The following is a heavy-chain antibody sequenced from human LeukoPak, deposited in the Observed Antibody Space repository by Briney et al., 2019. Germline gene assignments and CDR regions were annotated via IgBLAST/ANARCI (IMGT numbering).Heavy chain of an antibody. V-gene: IGHV3-74*01. D-gene: IGHD3-22*01. CDR1: RFTFTSYW. J-gene: IGHJ4*02. CDR3: ARATPITMIDY. Sequence: GGSLRLSCAASRFTFTSYWMHWVRQAPGKGLVWVSRINSDGSSTSYADSVKGRFTISRDNAKNTLYLQMNSLRAEDTAVYYCARATPITMIDYWGQGTLVTVSS. CDR2: INSDGSST.